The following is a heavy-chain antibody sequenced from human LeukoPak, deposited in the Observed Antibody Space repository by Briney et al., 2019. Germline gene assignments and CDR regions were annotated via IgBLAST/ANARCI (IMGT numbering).Heavy chain of an antibody. CDR1: GGSFSGYY. Sequence: SETLSLTCAVYGGSFSGYYWSWIRQPPGKGLEWIGRIYTSDDAKYNPSLEGRVTMSVDTSKNQFSLRLNSVTAADTAVYYCARYGDPNYYFDYWGQGTLVTVSS. V-gene: IGHV4-59*10. CDR2: IYTSDDA. CDR3: ARYGDPNYYFDY. D-gene: IGHD2-21*02. J-gene: IGHJ4*02.